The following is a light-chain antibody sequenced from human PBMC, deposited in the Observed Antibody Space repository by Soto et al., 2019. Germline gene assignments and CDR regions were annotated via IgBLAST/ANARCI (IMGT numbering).Light chain of an antibody. CDR2: DVS. Sequence: DIQVTQSPSTVSAYVGDSVTITCRASQSITTWLAWYQQRPGKAPKLLIYDVSSLQSGVPSRFSGSGSGTEFTLTISSLQPDDFATYYCQQYNTFWTFGPGTKV. J-gene: IGKJ1*01. CDR1: QSITTW. CDR3: QQYNTFWT. V-gene: IGKV1-5*01.